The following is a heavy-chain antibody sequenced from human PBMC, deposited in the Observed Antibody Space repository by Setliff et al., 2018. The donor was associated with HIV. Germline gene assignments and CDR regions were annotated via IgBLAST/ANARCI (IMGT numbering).Heavy chain of an antibody. CDR2: ISWDGGST. J-gene: IGHJ4*02. V-gene: IGHV3-43*01. D-gene: IGHD1-26*01. CDR3: AKGLYSGSYFYYFDY. Sequence: GESLKISCAASGFTFDDYTMHWVRQAPGKGLEWVSLISWDGGSTYYADSVKGRFTISRDNSKNSLYLQMNSLRTEDTALYYCAKGLYSGSYFYYFDYWGQGTLVTVSS. CDR1: GFTFDDYT.